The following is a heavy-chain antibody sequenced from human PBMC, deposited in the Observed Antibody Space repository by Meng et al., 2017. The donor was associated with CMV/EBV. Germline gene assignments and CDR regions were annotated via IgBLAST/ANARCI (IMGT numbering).Heavy chain of an antibody. CDR2: IYYSGST. CDR1: GGTISSGDYY. CDR3: ARDNRRGGVDY. V-gene: IGHV4-30-4*08. Sequence: QVQLQDLGPGLVKPSQTLSLTCPVSGGTISSGDYYWSWIRQPPGKGLEWIGYIYYSGSTYYNPSLKSRVTISVDTSKNQFSLKLSSVTAADTAVYYCARDNRRGGVDYWGQGTLVTVSS. J-gene: IGHJ4*02. D-gene: IGHD3-3*01.